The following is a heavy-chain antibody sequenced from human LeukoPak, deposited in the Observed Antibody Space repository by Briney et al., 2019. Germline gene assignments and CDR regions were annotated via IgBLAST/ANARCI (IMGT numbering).Heavy chain of an antibody. CDR3: TKVASTGFIAYYFDY. J-gene: IGHJ4*02. CDR1: GFTFSNAW. D-gene: IGHD3-16*02. V-gene: IGHV3-23*01. Sequence: QPGGSLRLSCAASGFTFSNAWTSWVRQAPGKGLEWVSAISGSGGSTYYADSVKGRFTISRDNSKNTLYLQMNSLRADDTAAYYCTKVASTGFIAYYFDYWGQGSLVTVSS. CDR2: ISGSGGST.